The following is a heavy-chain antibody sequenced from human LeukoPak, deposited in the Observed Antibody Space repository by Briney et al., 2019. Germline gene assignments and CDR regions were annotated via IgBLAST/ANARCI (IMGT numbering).Heavy chain of an antibody. CDR1: GDSVSSNSAA. J-gene: IGHJ4*02. Sequence: SQTLSLTCAISGDSVSSNSAAWNWIRQSPSRGLEWLGRTYYRSKLYNDYAVSVKSRITINPDTSKNQFSLQLNSVTPEDTAVYYCARDEWYYDYVWGSYRFSYFDYWGQGTLVTVSS. V-gene: IGHV6-1*01. CDR3: ARDEWYYDYVWGSYRFSYFDY. CDR2: TYYRSKLYN. D-gene: IGHD3-16*02.